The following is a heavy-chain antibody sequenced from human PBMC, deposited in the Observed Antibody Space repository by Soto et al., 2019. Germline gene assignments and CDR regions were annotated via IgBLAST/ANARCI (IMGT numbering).Heavy chain of an antibody. V-gene: IGHV1-69*06. CDR1: GGTFGSDA. CDR3: ARDRTDRGYYTNGLDP. J-gene: IGHJ5*02. D-gene: IGHD3-22*01. CDR2: SIPIFGTT. Sequence: QVHLMQSGAEVKTPGSSVKVSCKASGGTFGSDAITWVRQAPGQGLEWVGRSIPIFGTTNYAQHLQGRVTISADKSTLTSYMELHSRTSDDTALYYGARDRTDRGYYTNGLDPWGQGTQVTVSS.